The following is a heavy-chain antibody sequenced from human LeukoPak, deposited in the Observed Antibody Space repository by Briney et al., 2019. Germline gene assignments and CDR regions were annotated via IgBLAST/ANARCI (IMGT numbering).Heavy chain of an antibody. CDR2: ISMSSTTI. D-gene: IGHD1-26*01. Sequence: GGSLRLSCLASGFTFSGYSMNWVRQAPGKGLEWASYISMSSTTINYADSVKGRFTISRDNAKNSLYPQMNSLRDEDTAVYYCARVMYGGISYSVDYWGQGTLVTVSS. V-gene: IGHV3-48*02. J-gene: IGHJ4*02. CDR3: ARVMYGGISYSVDY. CDR1: GFTFSGYS.